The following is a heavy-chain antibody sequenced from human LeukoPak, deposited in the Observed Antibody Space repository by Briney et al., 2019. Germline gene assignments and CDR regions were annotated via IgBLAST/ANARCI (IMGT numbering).Heavy chain of an antibody. Sequence: GRSLRLSCATSGFTFSSYAMSWVRQAPGKGLEWVSGIGASGGSTYYADSVKGRFTISRDNSKNTLYLQMNSLRAEDTAVYYCARFFSGGASSFDYWGQGTLVTVSS. V-gene: IGHV3-23*01. J-gene: IGHJ4*02. CDR3: ARFFSGGASSFDY. CDR2: IGASGGST. D-gene: IGHD3-3*01. CDR1: GFTFSSYA.